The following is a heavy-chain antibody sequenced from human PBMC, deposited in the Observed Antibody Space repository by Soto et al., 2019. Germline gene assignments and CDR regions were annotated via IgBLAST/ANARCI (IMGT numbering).Heavy chain of an antibody. CDR2: IYYSGTT. D-gene: IGHD6-19*01. J-gene: IGHJ4*02. V-gene: IGHV4-61*01. CDR1: GGSVSSGRYY. Sequence: QVQLQESGPGLVKPSETLSLTCTVSGGSVSSGRYYWSWSRQPPGKGLEWIGYIYYSGTTSYNSSLKSRVTISVDTSKNQFSLKLSSVTAADTAIYYCARSGAGSGWLGGQGTLVTVSS. CDR3: ARSGAGSGWL.